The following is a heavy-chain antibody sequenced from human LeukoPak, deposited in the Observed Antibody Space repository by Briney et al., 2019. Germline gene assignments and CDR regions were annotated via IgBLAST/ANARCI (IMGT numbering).Heavy chain of an antibody. D-gene: IGHD6-13*01. Sequence: SETLSLTCTVSGGSISPFYWSWIRQPPGKGLEWIGYIYYSGSTNYNPSLKSRVTISLDTSKNQFALHLSSVTAADTALYYCARGPGTWYYYWGQGTLVTVSS. CDR1: GGSISPFY. CDR3: ARGPGTWYYY. CDR2: IYYSGST. J-gene: IGHJ4*02. V-gene: IGHV4-59*12.